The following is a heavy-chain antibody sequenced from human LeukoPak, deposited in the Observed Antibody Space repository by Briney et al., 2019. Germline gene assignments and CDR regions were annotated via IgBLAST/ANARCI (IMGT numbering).Heavy chain of an antibody. CDR2: ISIIGATI. CDR3: SRGPYTYVISANPDY. Sequence: GGSLRLSCAASGFTFSDYSMNSVRQAPGKGVEWVSYISIIGATIYYADSVKGRFTIPRHNPKKSLFLQMNSLRAKHRAVYYFSRGPYTYVISANPDYWGQGTLVTVSS. V-gene: IGHV3-48*01. D-gene: IGHD2-21*01. CDR1: GFTFSDYS. J-gene: IGHJ4*02.